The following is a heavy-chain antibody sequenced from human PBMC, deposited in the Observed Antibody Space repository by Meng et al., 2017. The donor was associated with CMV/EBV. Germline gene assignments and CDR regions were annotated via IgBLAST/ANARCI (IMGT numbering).Heavy chain of an antibody. CDR3: ARDRGGDIAPYYYYGMDV. D-gene: IGHD2-15*01. Sequence: GESLMTSCAASGFTLSSYSMNLVRPAPGKGPEWVSSISSSSRYIYYPDSVKGRFTISRDNAKNSLYLQMNSLRAEDTAVYYCARDRGGDIAPYYYYGMDVWGQGTTVTVSS. J-gene: IGHJ6*02. CDR2: ISSSSRYI. CDR1: GFTLSSYS. V-gene: IGHV3-21*01.